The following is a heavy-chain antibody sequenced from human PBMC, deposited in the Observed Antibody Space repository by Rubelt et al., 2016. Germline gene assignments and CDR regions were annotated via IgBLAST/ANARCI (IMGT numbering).Heavy chain of an antibody. CDR1: GASISSSNW. J-gene: IGHJ5*02. D-gene: IGHD6-13*01. Sequence: QVQLQESGPGLVKPSGTLSLTCAVSGASISSSNWWNWVRQPPGKGLEWIGEIYHSGSTYYNPSLKSRVTISVNTSKNQFSLKLSSVTAADTAVYYWARDRRDDVAAAGRGWFDPWGQGTLVTVSS. CDR3: ARDRRDDVAAAGRGWFDP. V-gene: IGHV4-4*02. CDR2: IYHSGST.